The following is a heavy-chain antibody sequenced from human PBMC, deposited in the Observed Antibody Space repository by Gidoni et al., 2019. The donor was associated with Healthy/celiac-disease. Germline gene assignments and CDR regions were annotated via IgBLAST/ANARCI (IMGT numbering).Heavy chain of an antibody. CDR2: IIPILGIA. V-gene: IGHV1-69*02. J-gene: IGHJ3*02. CDR1: GGPFRSYT. CDR3: ASWTYYYGSGSYTDAFDI. Sequence: QVQLVQSGAEVKKPGSSVTVSCTASGGPFRSYTISWVRQAPGQGLEWMGRIIPILGIANYAQKFQGRVTITADKSTSTAYMELSSLRSEDTAVYYCASWTYYYGSGSYTDAFDIWGQGTMVTVSS. D-gene: IGHD3-10*01.